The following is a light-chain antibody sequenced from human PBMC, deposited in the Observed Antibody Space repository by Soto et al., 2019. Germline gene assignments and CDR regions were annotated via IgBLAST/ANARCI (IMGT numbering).Light chain of an antibody. V-gene: IGLV1-40*01. Sequence: QSALTQPPSVSGAPGQTVSISCTGSSSNLGTGYDVHWYQQFPGRAPKLLIYADNKRPSGVPDRISGSKSGTSASLAMAELQAEDEANYYCQSYDVSLSAWVFGGGTKVTVL. CDR2: ADN. J-gene: IGLJ3*02. CDR3: QSYDVSLSAWV. CDR1: SSNLGTGYD.